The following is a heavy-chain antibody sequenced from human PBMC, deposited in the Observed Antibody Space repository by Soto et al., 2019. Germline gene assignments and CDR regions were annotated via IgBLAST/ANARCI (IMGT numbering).Heavy chain of an antibody. CDR1: GGSISSGGYY. D-gene: IGHD2-2*01. Sequence: TLSLTCTVSGGSISSGGYYWSWIRQHPGKGLEWIGYIYYSGSTYYNPSLKSRVTISVDTSKNQFSLKLSSVTAADTAVYYCARARGSIVVPAAMRGFDPWGQGTLVTVSS. V-gene: IGHV4-31*03. CDR3: ARARGSIVVPAAMRGFDP. CDR2: IYYSGST. J-gene: IGHJ5*02.